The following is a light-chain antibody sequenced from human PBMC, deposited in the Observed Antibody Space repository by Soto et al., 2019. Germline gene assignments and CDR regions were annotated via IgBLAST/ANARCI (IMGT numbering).Light chain of an antibody. Sequence: EIVMTQSPATLSVSPGERATLSCRASQSVSSNLAWYQQKPVQAPRLLIYGASTRATGIPARFSGSGSGTEFTLTISSLQSEDFAVYYCQPYNNWPKKFGQGTKVEIK. V-gene: IGKV3-15*01. CDR3: QPYNNWPKK. CDR1: QSVSSN. CDR2: GAS. J-gene: IGKJ1*01.